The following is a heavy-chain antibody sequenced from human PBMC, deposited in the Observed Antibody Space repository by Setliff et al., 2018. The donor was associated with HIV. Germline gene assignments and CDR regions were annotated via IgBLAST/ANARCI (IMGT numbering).Heavy chain of an antibody. V-gene: IGHV4-39*01. Sequence: SETLSLTCTVSGASISSSSHHWAWIRQPPGKGLEYIGNIYHTGSTHHNPSLESRVATSVDTSKNQFSPKLSSVTAADTAVYYCAGIVRWELVATSTFFYYYMDVWGKGTTVTVSS. CDR3: AGIVRWELVATSTFFYYYMDV. CDR1: GASISSSSHH. J-gene: IGHJ6*03. CDR2: IYHTGST. D-gene: IGHD1-26*01.